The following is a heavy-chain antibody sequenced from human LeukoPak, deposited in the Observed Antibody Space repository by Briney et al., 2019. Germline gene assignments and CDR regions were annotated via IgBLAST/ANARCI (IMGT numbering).Heavy chain of an antibody. J-gene: IGHJ3*02. CDR1: GFTFSSYW. V-gene: IGHV3-74*01. D-gene: IGHD1-26*01. CDR3: AGYIVGATPDAFDI. Sequence: GGSLRLSCAASGFTFSSYWMHWVRQAPGKGLVWVSHIKTDGSSTNYAESVKSRFTISRDNAKNSLYLQMNSLRAEDTAVYYCAGYIVGATPDAFDIWGQGTMVTVSS. CDR2: IKTDGSST.